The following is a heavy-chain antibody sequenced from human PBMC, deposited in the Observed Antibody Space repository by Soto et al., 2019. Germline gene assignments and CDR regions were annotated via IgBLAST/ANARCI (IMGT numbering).Heavy chain of an antibody. Sequence: SETLSLTCNVSGDSISSSFYYWGWIRQPPGKGLEWIGAIYYSGTTYYNPSLKTRVSLFLHTSENQFSLSLTSVTAADTAVYFFSSLNYAYCRKYFDSWGHGTLVTVSS. J-gene: IGHJ4*01. CDR1: GDSISSSFYY. CDR2: IYYSGTT. D-gene: IGHD3-16*01. CDR3: SSLNYAYCRKYFDS. V-gene: IGHV4-39*01.